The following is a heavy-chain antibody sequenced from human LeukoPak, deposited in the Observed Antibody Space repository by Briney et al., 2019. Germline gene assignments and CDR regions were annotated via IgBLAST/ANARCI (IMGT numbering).Heavy chain of an antibody. J-gene: IGHJ4*02. Sequence: PGGSLRLSCAASGFTFSTYSMNWVRQAPGKGLEWISYISSSSSTIYYAASVKGRFTISRDNAKNSLYLQMNSLRAEDTAVCYCARDFRFLDDYWGQGTLVTVSS. V-gene: IGHV3-48*01. CDR3: ARDFRFLDDY. D-gene: IGHD3-3*01. CDR2: ISSSSSTI. CDR1: GFTFSTYS.